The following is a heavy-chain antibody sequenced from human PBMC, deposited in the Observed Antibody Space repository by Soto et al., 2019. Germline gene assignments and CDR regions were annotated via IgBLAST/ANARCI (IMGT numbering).Heavy chain of an antibody. D-gene: IGHD4-4*01. CDR1: GYSFTSYW. V-gene: IGHV5-51*01. J-gene: IGHJ6*02. CDR3: ARVPKVTTFYYGMDV. Sequence: PGESLKISCKGSGYSFTSYWIGWVRQMPGKGLEWMGIIYPGDSDTRYSPSFQGQVTISDDKSISTAYLQWSSLKASDTAMYYCARVPKVTTFYYGMDVWGQGTTVTVSS. CDR2: IYPGDSDT.